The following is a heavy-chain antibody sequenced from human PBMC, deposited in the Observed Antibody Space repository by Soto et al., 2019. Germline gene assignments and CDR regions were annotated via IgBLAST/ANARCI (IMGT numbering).Heavy chain of an antibody. D-gene: IGHD2-15*01. CDR3: ARAIWYFFGGSCYPDAFDF. CDR1: GGSISSGGYY. J-gene: IGHJ3*01. Sequence: TLSLTCTVSGGSISSGGYYWNWIRQHPGKGLEWIGYIYYSGSTSYNPSLKSRVTISVDKSKNQFSLKLSSVTAADTAVYYCARAIWYFFGGSCYPDAFDFWGQGTIVTV. V-gene: IGHV4-31*03. CDR2: IYYSGST.